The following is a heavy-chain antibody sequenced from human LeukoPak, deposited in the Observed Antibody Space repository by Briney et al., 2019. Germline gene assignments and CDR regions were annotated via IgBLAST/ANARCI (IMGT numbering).Heavy chain of an antibody. CDR3: AKDVLRFLEWLSRFDY. Sequence: GGSLRLSCAASGFTFSSYAMSWVRQAPGKGLEWVSGISAGGGSTYYADSVKGRFTISRVNSKNTLYLQMNSLRAEDTAVYYCAKDVLRFLEWLSRFDYWGQGTLVTVSS. J-gene: IGHJ4*02. CDR2: ISAGGGST. V-gene: IGHV3-23*01. D-gene: IGHD3-3*01. CDR1: GFTFSSYA.